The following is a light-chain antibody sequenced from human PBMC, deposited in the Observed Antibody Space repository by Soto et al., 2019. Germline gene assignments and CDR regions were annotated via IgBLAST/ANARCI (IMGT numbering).Light chain of an antibody. CDR1: QSLTTSY. CDR2: CAS. CDR3: QQYGSSPT. V-gene: IGKV3-20*01. Sequence: EIVLTQSPGTLSLFPGERATLSCSASQSLTTSYLAWYQQKPGQDPRLLIYCASSRATGIPDRFSGSGSGTDFTLSISRLEPEDSAVCDCQQYGSSPTFGQGTRLEIK. J-gene: IGKJ5*01.